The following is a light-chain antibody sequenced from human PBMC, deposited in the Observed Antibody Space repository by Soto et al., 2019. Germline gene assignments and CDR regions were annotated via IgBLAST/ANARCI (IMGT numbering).Light chain of an antibody. Sequence: DIQMTQSPSTLSASVGDRVTITCRASQSINNWLAWYQQKPGKAPKLLIYKAFSLESGVPSRFSGRGSGTEFTLTISSLQPDDFATYYCQQYNSYPWTFGQGTNVEIK. CDR3: QQYNSYPWT. CDR2: KAF. V-gene: IGKV1-5*03. CDR1: QSINNW. J-gene: IGKJ1*01.